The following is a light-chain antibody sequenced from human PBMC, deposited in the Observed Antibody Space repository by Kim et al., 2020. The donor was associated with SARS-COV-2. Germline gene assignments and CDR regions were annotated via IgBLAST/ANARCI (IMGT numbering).Light chain of an antibody. CDR3: QQYNMWPLT. CDR2: GAS. CDR1: QSISSD. J-gene: IGKJ4*01. Sequence: EILVTQSPATLSVSPGERATLSCRASQSISSDLAWYQQKRGQPPRLLIFGASTRATGFPARFSGSGSGTEFTLTISSLQSEDSAVYYCQQYNMWPLTFGGGTSLEIK. V-gene: IGKV3-15*01.